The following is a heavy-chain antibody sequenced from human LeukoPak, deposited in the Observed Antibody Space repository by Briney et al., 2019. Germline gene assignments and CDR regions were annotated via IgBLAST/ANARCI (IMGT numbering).Heavy chain of an antibody. Sequence: PGGSLRLSCAASGFTFSDYYMSWIRQAPGKGLEWVSYISISGSTIYYADSVKGRFTISRHNPKNSLFLQMSTLKTEDTAVYYCSAEGLAYCDGDFYSWGQGTLVTVSS. D-gene: IGHD2-21*02. J-gene: IGHJ5*02. CDR2: ISISGSTI. CDR1: GFTFSDYY. V-gene: IGHV3-11*01. CDR3: SAEGLAYCDGDFYS.